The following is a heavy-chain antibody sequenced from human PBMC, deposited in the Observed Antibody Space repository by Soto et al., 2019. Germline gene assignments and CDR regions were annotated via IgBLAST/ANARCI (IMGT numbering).Heavy chain of an antibody. CDR3: AGATADIWFDP. V-gene: IGHV4-30-4*01. Sequence: PSETLSLTCSVSGGSISSGDYYWSWIRQPPGKGLELIGYIYYRGGTNYNSSLKSRVTISVDTSKNQFSLKLNSVTAADTAVYYCAGATADIWFDPWGQGTLVTVSS. CDR2: IYYRGGT. D-gene: IGHD2-2*01. CDR1: GGSISSGDYY. J-gene: IGHJ5*02.